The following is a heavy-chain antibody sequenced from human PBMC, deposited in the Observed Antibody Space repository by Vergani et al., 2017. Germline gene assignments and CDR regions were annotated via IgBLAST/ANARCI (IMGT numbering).Heavy chain of an antibody. CDR1: GYSISSGYY. CDR2: IYHSGST. Sequence: QVQLQESGPGLVKPSETLSLTCTVSGYSISSGYYWGWIRQPPGKGLEWIGSIYHSGSTYSNPSLKSRVTISVEPSKKQFSLKLSSVTAAETAVYYCASDDVLLWFGELSGWFDPWGQGTLVTVSS. V-gene: IGHV4-38-2*02. D-gene: IGHD3-10*01. CDR3: ASDDVLLWFGELSGWFDP. J-gene: IGHJ5*02.